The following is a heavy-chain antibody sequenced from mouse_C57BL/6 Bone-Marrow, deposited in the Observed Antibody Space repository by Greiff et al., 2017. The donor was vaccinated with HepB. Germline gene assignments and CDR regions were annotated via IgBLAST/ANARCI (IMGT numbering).Heavy chain of an antibody. Sequence: VQLQQPGAELVKPGASVKLSCKASGYTFTSYWMHWVKQRPGQGLEWIGMIHPNSGSTNYNEKFKSKATLTVDKSSITAYMQLSSLTSEDSAVYYCARGIYYGNYYFDYWGQGTTLTVSS. J-gene: IGHJ2*01. CDR2: IHPNSGST. CDR1: GYTFTSYW. V-gene: IGHV1-64*01. CDR3: ARGIYYGNYYFDY. D-gene: IGHD2-1*01.